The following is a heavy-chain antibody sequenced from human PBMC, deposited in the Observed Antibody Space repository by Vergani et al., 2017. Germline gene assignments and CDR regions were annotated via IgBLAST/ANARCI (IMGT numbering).Heavy chain of an antibody. J-gene: IGHJ6*03. V-gene: IGHV3-33*01. CDR3: ARGSAPRSNAQGQNMDV. CDR1: GFTFSSYG. Sequence: QVQLVESGGGVVQPGRSLRLSCAASGFTFSSYGMHWVRQAPGKGLEWVAVIWYDGSNKYYADSVKGRFTISRDNSKNTLYLQMNSLRAEDTAVYYCARGSAPRSNAQGQNMDVWGKGP. CDR2: IWYDGSNK.